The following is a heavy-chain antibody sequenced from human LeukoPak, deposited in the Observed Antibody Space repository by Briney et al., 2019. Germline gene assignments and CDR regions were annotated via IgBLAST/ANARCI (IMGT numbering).Heavy chain of an antibody. D-gene: IGHD1-26*01. CDR2: ITSSSNYA. CDR3: AREGVGATRGFDY. V-gene: IGHV3-21*01. CDR1: GFTFSNS. Sequence: GSLRLPCAASGFTFSNSMNWVHQAPGKGLEWVSSITSSSNYAWYADSLKGRFTISRDNAKNSLYLQMNSLRAEDTAVYYCAREGVGATRGFDYWGQGTLVTVSS. J-gene: IGHJ4*02.